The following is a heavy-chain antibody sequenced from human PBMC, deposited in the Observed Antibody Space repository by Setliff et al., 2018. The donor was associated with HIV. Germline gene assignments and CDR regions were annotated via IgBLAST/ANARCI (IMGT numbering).Heavy chain of an antibody. CDR3: VRGYRSAWNSWFDA. Sequence: ASVKVSCKASGYAFTNYYLHWVRQAPGQGLAWMGIINPSGGSTIYAQKLQGRVTMTRDTSTNTVYMELSSLRSEDTAVYYCVRGYRSAWNSWFDAWGQGTRVTVSS. J-gene: IGHJ5*02. CDR2: INPSGGST. V-gene: IGHV1-46*01. D-gene: IGHD6-19*01. CDR1: GYAFTNYY.